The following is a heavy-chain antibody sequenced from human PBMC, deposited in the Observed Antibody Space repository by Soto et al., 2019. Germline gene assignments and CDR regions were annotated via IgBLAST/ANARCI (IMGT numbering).Heavy chain of an antibody. CDR1: GFTFSSYS. CDR2: ISSSSSTI. J-gene: IGHJ4*02. CDR3: ARDRAALSGPVSYYFDY. Sequence: EVQLVESGGGLVQPGGSLRLSCAASGFTFSSYSMNWVRQAPGKGLEWVSYISSSSSTIYYADSVKGRLTISRDDAKNSLYLQMNSLRDEDTAVYYCARDRAALSGPVSYYFDYWGQGTLVTVSS. D-gene: IGHD6-6*01. V-gene: IGHV3-48*02.